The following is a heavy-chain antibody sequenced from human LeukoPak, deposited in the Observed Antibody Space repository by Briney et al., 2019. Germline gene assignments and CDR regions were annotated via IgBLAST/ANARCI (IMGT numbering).Heavy chain of an antibody. CDR1: GGSISSYY. CDR3: ARRNHYFYYMDV. CDR2: IFPSGSA. J-gene: IGHJ6*03. V-gene: IGHV4-4*09. Sequence: SETLSLTCTVSGGSISSYYWSWIRQSPVKGLEWIGYIFPSGSAFYNPSLGSRVTISLDTSENQFSLRLSSVTAADTAVYYCARRNHYFYYMDVWGKGTTVTVSS.